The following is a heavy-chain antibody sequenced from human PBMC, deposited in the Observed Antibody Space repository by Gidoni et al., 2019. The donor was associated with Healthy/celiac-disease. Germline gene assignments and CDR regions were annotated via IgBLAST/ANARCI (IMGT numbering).Heavy chain of an antibody. CDR1: GGTFSSYA. V-gene: IGHV1-69*01. CDR2: IIPIVGTA. J-gene: IGHJ4*02. D-gene: IGHD6-19*01. Sequence: VQLVQSGAEVKKPGYSVKVSCKASGGTFSSYAISWVRQAPGQGLEWMGGIIPIVGTANYAQKFHGRVTITADESTSTAYMELSSLRSEDTAVYYCATTIAVAGSGDFDYWGQGTLVTVSS. CDR3: ATTIAVAGSGDFDY.